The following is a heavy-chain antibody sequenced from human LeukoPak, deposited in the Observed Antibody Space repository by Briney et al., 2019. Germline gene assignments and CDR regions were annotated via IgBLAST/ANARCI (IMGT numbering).Heavy chain of an antibody. D-gene: IGHD6-13*01. CDR2: IIGGAGST. V-gene: IGHV3-23*01. Sequence: PGGSLRLSCAASGFSFSSHGMSWVRQAPGKGLEWVSGIIGGAGSTYYADSVRGRFTISGDNSKNTLYLQMNSLRAEDTAVYYCARDGSIAAAIDYWGQGTLVTVSS. J-gene: IGHJ4*02. CDR3: ARDGSIAAAIDY. CDR1: GFSFSSHG.